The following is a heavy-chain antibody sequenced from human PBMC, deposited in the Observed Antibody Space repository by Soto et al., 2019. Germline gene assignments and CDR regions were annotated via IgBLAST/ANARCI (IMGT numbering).Heavy chain of an antibody. CDR3: ARDPTLPSLYGDYQKGDY. CDR1: GFTFSDYY. V-gene: IGHV3-11*06. J-gene: IGHJ4*02. CDR2: ISSSSSYT. Sequence: QVQLVESGGGLVKPGGSLRLSCAASGFTFSDYYMSWIRQAPGKGLEWVSYISSSSSYTNYADSVKGRFTISRDNAKNSLYLQMNSLRAEDTAVYYCARDPTLPSLYGDYQKGDYWGQGTLVTVSS. D-gene: IGHD4-17*01.